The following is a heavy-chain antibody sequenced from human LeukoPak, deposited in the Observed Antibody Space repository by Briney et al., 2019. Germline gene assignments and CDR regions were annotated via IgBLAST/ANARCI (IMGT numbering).Heavy chain of an antibody. D-gene: IGHD2-15*01. CDR2: IYDSGST. CDR3: ARDCSGGSCYGAFDI. J-gene: IGHJ3*02. CDR1: GASIRSGDYY. Sequence: SETLSLTCTVSGASIRSGDYYWSWIRQPPGTGLEWIGYIYDSGSTYYNPSLKSRITISVDTTENRFSLKLSSVTATDTAVYYCARDCSGGSCYGAFDIWGQGTMVTVSS. V-gene: IGHV4-30-4*01.